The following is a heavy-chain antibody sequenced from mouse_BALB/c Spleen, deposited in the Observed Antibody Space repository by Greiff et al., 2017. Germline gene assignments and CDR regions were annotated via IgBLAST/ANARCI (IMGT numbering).Heavy chain of an antibody. CDR1: GFNIKDTY. D-gene: IGHD4-1*01. Sequence: EVKLQESGAELVKPGASVKLSCTASGFNIKDTYMHWVKQRPEQGLEWIGRIDPANGNTKYDPKFQGKATITADTSSNTAYLQLSSLTSEDTAVYYCARGGLGRAWFAYWGQGTLVTVSA. CDR3: ARGGLGRAWFAY. V-gene: IGHV14-3*02. CDR2: IDPANGNT. J-gene: IGHJ3*01.